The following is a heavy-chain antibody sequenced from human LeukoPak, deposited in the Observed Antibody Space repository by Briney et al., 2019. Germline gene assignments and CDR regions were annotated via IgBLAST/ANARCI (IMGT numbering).Heavy chain of an antibody. CDR3: ARRNGYDFWSGYPHLDY. CDR1: GGSISSSSYY. D-gene: IGHD3-3*01. Sequence: SETLSLTCTVSGGSISSSSYYWGWIRQPPGKGLEWIGSIYYSGSTYYNPSLKSRVTISVDTSKNQFSLKLSSVTAADTAVYYCARRNGYDFWSGYPHLDYWGQGTLVTVSS. V-gene: IGHV4-39*01. J-gene: IGHJ4*02. CDR2: IYYSGST.